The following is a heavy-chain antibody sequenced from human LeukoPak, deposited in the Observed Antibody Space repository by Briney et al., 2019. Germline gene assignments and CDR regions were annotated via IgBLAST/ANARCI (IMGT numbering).Heavy chain of an antibody. J-gene: IGHJ4*02. CDR3: ARDSNGPIF. V-gene: IGHV3-53*01. Sequence: PGGSLRLSCAVSGFIVTNNYMSWVRQAPGKGLEYIPVIYSGGGTFYSNSVKGRFTISRDSSKNTLYLQLNSLRADDTAVYYCARDSNGPIFWGQGTPVTVSS. D-gene: IGHD3-22*01. CDR1: GFIVTNNY. CDR2: IYSGGGT.